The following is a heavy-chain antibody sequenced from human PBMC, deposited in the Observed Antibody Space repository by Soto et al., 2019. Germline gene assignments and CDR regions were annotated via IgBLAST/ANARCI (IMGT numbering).Heavy chain of an antibody. CDR1: GGSISCYN. Sequence: QVQLQESGPGLVKPSETLSLTCTVSGGSISCYNWSWIRQPPGKGLEWIGYIYYSGSTNYNPSLKSRVTISVDTSKHQFSLKLSSVTAADTGVYYCARGQSSCWDVYFDYWGLGTLGTVSS. CDR2: IYYSGST. D-gene: IGHD6-19*01. J-gene: IGHJ4*02. CDR3: ARGQSSCWDVYFDY. V-gene: IGHV4-59*08.